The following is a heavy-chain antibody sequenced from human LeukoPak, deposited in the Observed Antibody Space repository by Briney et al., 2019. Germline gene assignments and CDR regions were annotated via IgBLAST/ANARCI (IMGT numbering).Heavy chain of an antibody. CDR2: INTNTGNP. D-gene: IGHD3-9*01. Sequence: ASVKVSCKASGYTFTSYAMNWVRQAPGQGLEWMGWINTNTGNPTYAQGFTGRFVFSLDTSVSTAYLQISSLKAEDTAVYYCARSEYELLTGSPKGGVYWGQGTLVTVSS. CDR3: ARSEYELLTGSPKGGVY. CDR1: GYTFTSYA. V-gene: IGHV7-4-1*02. J-gene: IGHJ4*02.